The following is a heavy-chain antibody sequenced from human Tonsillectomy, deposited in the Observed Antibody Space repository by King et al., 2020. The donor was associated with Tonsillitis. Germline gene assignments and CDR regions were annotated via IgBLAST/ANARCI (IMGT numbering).Heavy chain of an antibody. CDR3: AKDIAGSSQTRLDY. J-gene: IGHJ4*02. Sequence: VQLVESGGGLVQPGRSLRLSCAASGFTFDDYAMHWVRQAPGKGLEWVSGISWNSGSIGYADSVKGRFTISRDNAKNSLYLQMNSLRAEDTALYYCAKDIAGSSQTRLDYWGQGTLVTVSS. CDR2: ISWNSGSI. CDR1: GFTFDDYA. V-gene: IGHV3-9*01. D-gene: IGHD1-26*01.